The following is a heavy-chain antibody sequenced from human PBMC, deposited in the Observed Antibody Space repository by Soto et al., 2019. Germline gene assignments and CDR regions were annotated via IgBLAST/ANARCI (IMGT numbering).Heavy chain of an antibody. D-gene: IGHD3-22*01. Sequence: QVQLVQSGAEVKKPGSSVKVCCKASGGTFSSYAISWVRQAPGQGLEWMGGIIPIFGTANYAQKFQGSVTITADESTSTAYMELSSLRSEDTAVYYCARDNSYDSSGYYYASFDYWGQGTLVTVSS. V-gene: IGHV1-69*01. CDR1: GGTFSSYA. CDR3: ARDNSYDSSGYYYASFDY. CDR2: IIPIFGTA. J-gene: IGHJ4*02.